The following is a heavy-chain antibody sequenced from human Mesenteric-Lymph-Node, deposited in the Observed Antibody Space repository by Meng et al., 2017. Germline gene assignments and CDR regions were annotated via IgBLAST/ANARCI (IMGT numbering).Heavy chain of an antibody. CDR2: IRSKAYGGTT. D-gene: IGHD1-26*01. CDR3: ARDVVGATHRPAYYYGMDV. CDR1: GFTFGDYA. J-gene: IGHJ6*02. V-gene: IGHV3-49*03. Sequence: GGSLRLSCTASGFTFGDYAMSWFRQAPGKGLEWVGFIRSKAYGGTTEYAASVKGRFTISRDNAKNSLYLQMNSLRAEDTAVYYCARDVVGATHRPAYYYGMDVWGQGTTVTVSS.